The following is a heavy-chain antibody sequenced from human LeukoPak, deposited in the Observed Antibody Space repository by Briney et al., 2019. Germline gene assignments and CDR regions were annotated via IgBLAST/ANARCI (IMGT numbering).Heavy chain of an antibody. J-gene: IGHJ4*02. CDR3: ARVRTMVRGVMGY. D-gene: IGHD3-10*01. CDR2: IKQDGSEK. Sequence: GGSLGLSCAASGFTFSSYWMSWVRQAPGKGLEWVANIKQDGSEKYYVDSVKGRFTISRDNAKNSLYLQMNSLRAEDTAVYYCARVRTMVRGVMGYWGQGTLVTVSS. V-gene: IGHV3-7*01. CDR1: GFTFSSYW.